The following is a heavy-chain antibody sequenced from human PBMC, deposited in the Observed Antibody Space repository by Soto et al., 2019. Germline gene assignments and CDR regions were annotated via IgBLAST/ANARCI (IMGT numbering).Heavy chain of an antibody. CDR3: ASASITPNAFDI. CDR2: IIPIFGTA. J-gene: IGHJ3*02. V-gene: IGHV1-69*13. D-gene: IGHD3-3*01. CDR1: GGTFSSYA. Sequence: SVKVSCEASGGTFSSYAISWVRQAPGQGLEWMGGIIPIFGTADYAQKFQGRVTITADESTSTAYMELSSLRAVDTAVYYCASASITPNAFDIWGQGTMVTVSS.